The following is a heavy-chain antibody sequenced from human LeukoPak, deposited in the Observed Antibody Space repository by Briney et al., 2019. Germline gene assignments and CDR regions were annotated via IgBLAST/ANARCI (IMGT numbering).Heavy chain of an antibody. V-gene: IGHV3-33*01. Sequence: GRSLRLSCAATGFTFRNYGMYWVRQVSGKRLEWVALIWHDGSNKNYADSVKGRFTISRDNAKNTLFLEMNSLRVEDTALYYCARWARFSTGWYELDYWGQGTLVTVSS. CDR1: GFTFRNYG. CDR2: IWHDGSNK. D-gene: IGHD6-13*01. J-gene: IGHJ4*02. CDR3: ARWARFSTGWYELDY.